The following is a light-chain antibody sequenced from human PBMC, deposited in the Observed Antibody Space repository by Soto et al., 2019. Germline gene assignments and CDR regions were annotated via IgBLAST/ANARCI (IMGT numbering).Light chain of an antibody. V-gene: IGKV1-5*03. Sequence: DIPMTQSPSTLSASVGDRVTIACRASQDIGVWLAWYQQKPGKVPSLLIYKTSTLEDGVPSRFSGTGSGTDFTLTINGLQPDDVATYYCQQWSLYSWTFGQGTTVEI. J-gene: IGKJ1*01. CDR3: QQWSLYSWT. CDR1: QDIGVW. CDR2: KTS.